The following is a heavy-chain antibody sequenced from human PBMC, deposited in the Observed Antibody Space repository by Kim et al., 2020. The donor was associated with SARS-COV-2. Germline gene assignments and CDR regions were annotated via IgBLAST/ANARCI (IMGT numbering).Heavy chain of an antibody. D-gene: IGHD1-7*01. V-gene: IGHV6-1*01. J-gene: IGHJ4*01. CDR2: TYYRSKWYN. Sequence: SQTLSLTCALSGDSVSSNSSTWNWIRQSSSRGLEWLGRTYYRSKWYNDYAISVKSRITINSDTSKNQFSLQLNSVTPEDTAVYYCARGTTTYFDYWGHGTLVTVSS. CDR1: GDSVSSNSST. CDR3: ARGTTTYFDY.